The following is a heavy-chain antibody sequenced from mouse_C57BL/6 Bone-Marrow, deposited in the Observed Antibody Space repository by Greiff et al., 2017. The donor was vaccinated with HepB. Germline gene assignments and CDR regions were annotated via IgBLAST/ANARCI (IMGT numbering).Heavy chain of an antibody. J-gene: IGHJ1*03. D-gene: IGHD1-1*01. CDR3: ARGFITTVVATDVDV. V-gene: IGHV1-55*01. Sequence: VQLQESGAELVKPGASVKMSCKASGYTFTSYWITWVKQRPGQGLEWIGDIYPGSGSTNYNEKFKSKATLTVDTSSSTAYMQLSSLTSEDSAVYYGARGFITTVVATDVDVWGTGTTGTVSS. CDR2: IYPGSGST. CDR1: GYTFTSYW.